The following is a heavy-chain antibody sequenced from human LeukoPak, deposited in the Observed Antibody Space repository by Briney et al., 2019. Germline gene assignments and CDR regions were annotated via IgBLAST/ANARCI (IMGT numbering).Heavy chain of an antibody. CDR2: VNYGGGT. V-gene: IGHV4-39*01. J-gene: IGHJ5*02. CDR3: ARHRRRNNWLDP. CDR1: GDSIRSEDYY. Sequence: SETLSLTCTVSGDSIRSEDYYCDWIRQPPGKGLEWIGDVNYGGGTYYNPSLKSRVTMSVDTSKNQFSLRLTSVTAADTAVYYCARHRRRNNWLDPWGQGTLVTVSS.